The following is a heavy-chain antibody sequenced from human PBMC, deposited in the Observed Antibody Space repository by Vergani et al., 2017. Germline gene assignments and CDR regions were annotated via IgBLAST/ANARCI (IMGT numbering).Heavy chain of an antibody. D-gene: IGHD2-2*03. Sequence: EVQLLESGGGLVQPGGSLRLSCAASGFTFSSYAMSWVRQAPGKGLEWVSAISGSGGSTYYADSVKGRFTISRDNSKNTLYLQMNSLRAEDTAVYYCARELKTGYCSSTSCQNARDGSYYYYYYMDVWGKGTTVTVSS. CDR2: ISGSGGST. CDR1: GFTFSSYA. J-gene: IGHJ6*03. CDR3: ARELKTGYCSSTSCQNARDGSYYYYYYMDV. V-gene: IGHV3-23*01.